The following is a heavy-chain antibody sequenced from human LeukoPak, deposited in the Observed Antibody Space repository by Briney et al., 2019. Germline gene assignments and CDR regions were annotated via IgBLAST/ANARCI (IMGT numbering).Heavy chain of an antibody. CDR1: GFTLTTYS. CDR3: ARTYYDILTGYNPYFDY. V-gene: IGHV3-21*01. Sequence: GGSLRLSCAASGFTLTTYSMNWVRQAPGKGLEWVSSITSSSTSMYYADSMKGRFTISRDNAKNSLYLQMISLRAEDTAVYYCARTYYDILTGYNPYFDYWGQGTLVTVSS. D-gene: IGHD3-9*01. J-gene: IGHJ4*02. CDR2: ITSSSTSM.